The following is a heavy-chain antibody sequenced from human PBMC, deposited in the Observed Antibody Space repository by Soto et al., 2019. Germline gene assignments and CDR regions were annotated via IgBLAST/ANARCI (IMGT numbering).Heavy chain of an antibody. J-gene: IGHJ4*02. V-gene: IGHV4-30-2*01. CDR2: IYXSGSN. Sequence: TLSLSWALSRRSSSSGADCWSWIRQPPGKGREWIGYIYXSGSNYYNRSLESRVTISVDRSKKQFSLKLSSVTAADTAEYYFARAGGYGDYLDVGAQGSFVSVSS. CDR3: ARAGGYGDYLDV. D-gene: IGHD4-17*01. CDR1: RRSSSSGADC.